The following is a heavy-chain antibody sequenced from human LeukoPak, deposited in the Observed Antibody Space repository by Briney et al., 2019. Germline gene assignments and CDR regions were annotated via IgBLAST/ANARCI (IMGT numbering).Heavy chain of an antibody. Sequence: GGSLRLSCAASGFTFSSYSMNWVRQAPGKGLEWVSSISSSSSTIYYADSVKGRFTISRDNAKNSLYLQMNSLRAEDTAVYYCARDHRLAAAVSYWGQGTLVTVSS. V-gene: IGHV3-48*01. CDR3: ARDHRLAAAVSY. CDR2: ISSSSSTI. D-gene: IGHD6-13*01. J-gene: IGHJ4*02. CDR1: GFTFSSYS.